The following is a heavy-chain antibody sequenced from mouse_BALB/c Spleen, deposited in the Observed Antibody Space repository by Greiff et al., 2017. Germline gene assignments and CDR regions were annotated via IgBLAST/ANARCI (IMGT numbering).Heavy chain of an antibody. Sequence: EVQVVESGGGLVQPGGSRKLSCAASGFTFSSFGMHWVRQAPEKGLEWVASISSGGSTYYPDSVKGRFTISRDNARNILYLQMSSLRSEDTAMYYCARGRGRPAMDYWGQGTSVTVSS. CDR3: ARGRGRPAMDY. D-gene: IGHD3-3*01. CDR1: GFTFSSFG. V-gene: IGHV5-6-5*01. CDR2: ISSGGST. J-gene: IGHJ4*01.